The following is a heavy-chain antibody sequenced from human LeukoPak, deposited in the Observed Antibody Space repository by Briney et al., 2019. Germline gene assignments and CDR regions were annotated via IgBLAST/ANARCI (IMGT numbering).Heavy chain of an antibody. J-gene: IGHJ4*02. Sequence: SQTLSLTCTVSGGSISSGGYYWSWIRQHPGKGLEWIGYIYYSGSTYYNPSLKSRVTISVDTSKNQFSLKLSSVTAADTAVYYCARETPLGSGYWPRFAYWGQGTLVTVSS. CDR3: ARETPLGSGYWPRFAY. CDR2: IYYSGST. D-gene: IGHD3-3*01. V-gene: IGHV4-31*03. CDR1: GGSISSGGYY.